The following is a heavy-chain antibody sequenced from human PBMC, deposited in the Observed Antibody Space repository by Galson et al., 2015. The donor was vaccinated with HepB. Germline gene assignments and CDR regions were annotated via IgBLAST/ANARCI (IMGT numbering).Heavy chain of an antibody. D-gene: IGHD3-10*01. V-gene: IGHV1-69*02. CDR3: ARADYYGSGTGWFDP. J-gene: IGHJ5*02. CDR2: IIPIPGIA. CDR1: GGTFSSYT. Sequence: SVKVSCKASGGTFSSYTISWVRQAPGQGLEWMGRIIPIPGIANYAQKFQGRVTITADKSTSTAYMELSSLRSEDTAVYYCARADYYGSGTGWFDPWGQGTLVTVSS.